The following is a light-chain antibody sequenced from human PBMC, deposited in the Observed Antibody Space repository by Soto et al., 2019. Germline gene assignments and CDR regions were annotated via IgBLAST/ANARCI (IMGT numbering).Light chain of an antibody. CDR1: NNDVGAYNY. CDR3: SSYTRSSTVV. Sequence: QSVLTQPASVSGSPGQSITISCTGSNNDVGAYNYVSWYQQHPGKAPKTMIYDVSNRPSGVSNRFSGSKSGNTASLTISGLQAEDEADYYCSSYTRSSTVVFGGGTKVTVL. CDR2: DVS. J-gene: IGLJ3*02. V-gene: IGLV2-14*03.